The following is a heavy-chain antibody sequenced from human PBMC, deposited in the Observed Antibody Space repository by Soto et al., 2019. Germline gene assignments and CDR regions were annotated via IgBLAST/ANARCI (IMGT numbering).Heavy chain of an antibody. J-gene: IGHJ6*02. V-gene: IGHV3-30*18. Sequence: GGSLRLSCAASGFPFSHYGMHWVRQAPGKGLEWVAVISYDGNKKYFADSVKGRFTISRDNSKNTLYLQMDSLRAEDTAVYCCAKDSAYYSDSSRPTYYYYYYGMDVWGQGTTVTVSS. CDR3: AKDSAYYSDSSRPTYYYYYYGMDV. D-gene: IGHD3-22*01. CDR2: ISYDGNKK. CDR1: GFPFSHYG.